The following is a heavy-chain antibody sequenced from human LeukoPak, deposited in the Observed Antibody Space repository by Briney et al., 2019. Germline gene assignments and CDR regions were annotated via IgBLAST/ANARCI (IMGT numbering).Heavy chain of an antibody. V-gene: IGHV3-30*18. CDR3: AKADWRTLTFSEYYFDY. Sequence: GGSLRLSCAASGFTFSSYNMNWVRQAPGKGLEWVAVISYDGSNKYYADSVKGRFTISRDNSKNTLYLQMNSLRAEDTAVYYCAKADWRTLTFSEYYFDYWGQGTLVTVSS. CDR2: ISYDGSNK. J-gene: IGHJ4*02. CDR1: GFTFSSYN. D-gene: IGHD3-16*01.